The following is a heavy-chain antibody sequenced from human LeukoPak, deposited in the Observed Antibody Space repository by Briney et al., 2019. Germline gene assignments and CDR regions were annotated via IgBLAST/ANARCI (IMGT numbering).Heavy chain of an antibody. D-gene: IGHD1-26*01. CDR2: IYYSGST. J-gene: IGHJ4*02. V-gene: IGHV4-39*01. Sequence: GSLRLSCAASGFTFSSYSMNWVRQPPGKGLEWIGSIYYSGSTYYNPSLKSRVTISVDTSKNQFSLKLSSVTAADTAVYYCARHTRWEQTFDYWGQGTLVTVSS. CDR1: GFTFSSYSMN. CDR3: ARHTRWEQTFDY.